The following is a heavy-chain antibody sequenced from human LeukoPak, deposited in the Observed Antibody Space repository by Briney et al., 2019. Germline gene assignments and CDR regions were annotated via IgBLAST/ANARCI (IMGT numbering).Heavy chain of an antibody. J-gene: IGHJ4*02. D-gene: IGHD2-2*01. CDR3: ARQAHCSSSSCYGFDY. CDR1: GGSFSGYY. Sequence: SETLSLTCAVYGGSFSGYYWSWLPQPPGKGLEWFGEIKHSRSTKYNPSLKSRVTISRDTSKNQFSLKLSSVTAADTAVYYCARQAHCSSSSCYGFDYWGQGTRVTVSS. V-gene: IGHV4-34*01. CDR2: IKHSRST.